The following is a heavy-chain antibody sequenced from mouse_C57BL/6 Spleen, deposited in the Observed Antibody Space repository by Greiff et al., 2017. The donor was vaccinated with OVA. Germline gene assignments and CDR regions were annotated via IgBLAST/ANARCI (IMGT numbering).Heavy chain of an antibody. CDR3: ARPHSSGYGAMDY. V-gene: IGHV5-17*01. Sequence: EVNVVESGGGLVKPGGSLKLSCAASGFTFSDYGMHWVRQAPEKGLEWVAYISSGSSTIYYADTVKGRFTISRDNAKYTLFLQMTSLRSEDTAMYYCARPHSSGYGAMDYWGQGTSVTVSS. CDR2: ISSGSSTI. J-gene: IGHJ4*01. D-gene: IGHD3-2*02. CDR1: GFTFSDYG.